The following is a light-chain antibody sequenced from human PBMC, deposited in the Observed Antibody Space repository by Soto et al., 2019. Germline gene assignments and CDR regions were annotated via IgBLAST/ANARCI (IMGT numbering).Light chain of an antibody. J-gene: IGKJ2*01. CDR2: GAS. V-gene: IGKV3-20*01. Sequence: TQSPSILTILPXATPTISGXXSQSVSTNLAWYQQKPGQAPRLLIYGASTRATGIPARFSGSGSGTDFTLTISRLEPEDFAVYYCQQDGSSPQYTFGQ. CDR1: QSVSTN. CDR3: QQDGSSPQYT.